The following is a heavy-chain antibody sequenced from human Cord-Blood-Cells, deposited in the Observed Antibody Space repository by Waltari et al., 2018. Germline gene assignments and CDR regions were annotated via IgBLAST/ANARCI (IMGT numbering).Heavy chain of an antibody. D-gene: IGHD6-13*01. CDR3: ARVDSSSWLNWFDP. V-gene: IGHV4-34*01. J-gene: IGHJ5*02. CDR2: INHSGST. Sequence: QVQLQQWGAGLLKPSETLSLTCAVYGGSFSGYYWSWIRQPPGKGLEWIGEINHSGSTNDNPPRKSRVTISVDTSKNQFSLKLSSVTAADTAVYYCARVDSSSWLNWFDPWGQGTLVTVSS. CDR1: GGSFSGYY.